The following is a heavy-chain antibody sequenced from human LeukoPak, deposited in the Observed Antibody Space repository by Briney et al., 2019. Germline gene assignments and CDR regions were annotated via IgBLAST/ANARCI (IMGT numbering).Heavy chain of an antibody. CDR2: TYYRSKWYN. D-gene: IGHD2-2*01. J-gene: IGHJ6*03. Sequence: SQTLSLTCAISGDSVSSNSAAWNWLRQSPSRGLEWLGRTYYRSKWYNDYAVSVKSRITINPDTSKNQFSLQLNSVTPEDTAVYYCARGEGYCSSTSCHRGYYYMDVWGKGTTVTVSS. CDR3: ARGEGYCSSTSCHRGYYYMDV. V-gene: IGHV6-1*01. CDR1: GDSVSSNSAA.